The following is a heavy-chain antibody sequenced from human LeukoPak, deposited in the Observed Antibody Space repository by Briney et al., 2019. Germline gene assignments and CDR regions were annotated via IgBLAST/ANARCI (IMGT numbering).Heavy chain of an antibody. CDR1: GFTFSDYY. V-gene: IGHV3-11*05. J-gene: IGHJ4*02. Sequence: GGSLRLSCAASGFTFSDYYMSWIRQAPGKGLEWVSYISSSSSYTNYADSVKGRFTISRDNAKNSLCLQMNSLRAEDTAVYYCARARYYDILTGIDYWGQGTLVTVSS. CDR3: ARARYYDILTGIDY. D-gene: IGHD3-9*01. CDR2: ISSSSSYT.